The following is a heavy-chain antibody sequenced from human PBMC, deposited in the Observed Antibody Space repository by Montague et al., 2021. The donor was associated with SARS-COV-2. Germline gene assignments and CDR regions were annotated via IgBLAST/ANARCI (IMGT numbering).Heavy chain of an antibody. CDR2: ISYAGRT. Sequence: SETLSLTCTVSGGSISSPDYYWGWLRQSPGKGLEWIGSISYAGRTYYNPSLRSRVSFSMDTSKNHFSLSLNSVTAADTAVYYCTRGIDSYKTGYWGQGIQVTVSS. CDR3: TRGIDSYKTGY. D-gene: IGHD6-13*01. V-gene: IGHV4-39*02. CDR1: GGSISSPDYY. J-gene: IGHJ4*02.